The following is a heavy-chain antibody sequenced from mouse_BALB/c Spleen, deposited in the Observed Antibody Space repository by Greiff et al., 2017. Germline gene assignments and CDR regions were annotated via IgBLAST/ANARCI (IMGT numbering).Heavy chain of an antibody. CDR1: GYAFTNYL. V-gene: IGHV1-54*01. CDR2: INPGSGGT. CDR3: ARYDGYYYYYAMDY. Sequence: QVQLKQSGAELVRPGTSVKVSCKASGYAFTNYLIAWVKQRPGQGLEWIGVINPGSGGTNYNEKFKGKATLTADKSSSTAYMQRSSLTSDDSAVYFCARYDGYYYYYAMDYWGQGTSVTVSS. D-gene: IGHD2-3*01. J-gene: IGHJ4*01.